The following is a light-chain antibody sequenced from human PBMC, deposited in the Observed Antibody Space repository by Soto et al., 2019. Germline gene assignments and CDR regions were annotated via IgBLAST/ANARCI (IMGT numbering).Light chain of an antibody. J-gene: IGKJ5*01. CDR1: QSVSSSY. CDR2: GAS. Sequence: ENVFTQSPCTLSLSPGERATLSCRASQSVSSSYLAWYQQKPGQAPRLLIYGASSRATGIPDRFSGSGSGTDFTLTISRLEPEDFAMYYCHQYGSSPPVTFGQGTRLEIK. V-gene: IGKV3-20*01. CDR3: HQYGSSPPVT.